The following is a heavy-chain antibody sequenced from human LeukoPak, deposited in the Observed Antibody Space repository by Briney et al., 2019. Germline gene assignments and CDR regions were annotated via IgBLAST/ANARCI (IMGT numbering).Heavy chain of an antibody. CDR3: ARGISDGFWSGYDTFDY. D-gene: IGHD3-3*01. V-gene: IGHV4-61*02. CDR1: GGSLSSGTYY. Sequence: SETLSLTCTVSGGSLSSGTYYWSWIRQPAGKGLEWIGRIYTSGSTNYNPSLKSRVTISVDTSKNQFSLTLNSVTAADTAVYYCARGISDGFWSGYDTFDYWGHGTLVTVSS. CDR2: IYTSGST. J-gene: IGHJ4*01.